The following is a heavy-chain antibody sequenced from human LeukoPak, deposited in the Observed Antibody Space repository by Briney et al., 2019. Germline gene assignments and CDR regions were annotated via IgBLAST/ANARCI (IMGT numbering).Heavy chain of an antibody. D-gene: IGHD6-6*01. CDR3: AREFEYSSSSFNYYYGMDV. CDR1: GFTFSSYW. Sequence: GGSLRLSCAASGFTFSSYWMHWVRQAPGKGLVWVSRINSDGSSTSYADSVKGRFTISRDNAKNTLYLQMNSLRAEDTAVYYCAREFEYSSSSFNYYYGMDVWGQGTTVTVSS. J-gene: IGHJ6*02. V-gene: IGHV3-74*01. CDR2: INSDGSST.